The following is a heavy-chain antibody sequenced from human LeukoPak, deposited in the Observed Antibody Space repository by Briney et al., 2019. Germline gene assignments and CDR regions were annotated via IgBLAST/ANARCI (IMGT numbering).Heavy chain of an antibody. CDR1: GFTFDDYA. Sequence: HPGGSLRLSCAASGFTFDDYAMHWVRQAPGKGLEWVSGVTWNSGGIAYADSVKGRFTISRDNSKNTLYLQMNSLRAEDTAVYYCAKAARLAGTWGPRTDYFDYWGQGTLVTVSS. CDR3: AKAARLAGTWGPRTDYFDY. V-gene: IGHV3-9*01. J-gene: IGHJ4*02. CDR2: VTWNSGGI. D-gene: IGHD6-19*01.